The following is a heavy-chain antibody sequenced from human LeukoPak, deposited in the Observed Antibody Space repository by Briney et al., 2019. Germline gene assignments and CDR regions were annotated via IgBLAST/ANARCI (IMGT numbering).Heavy chain of an antibody. CDR3: ARSFTMVRAYDY. D-gene: IGHD3-10*01. J-gene: IGHJ4*02. CDR1: GFTFSIYG. Sequence: GGSLRLSCAASGFTFSIYGMHWVRQAPGKGLEWVAVISYDGSNKYYADSVKGRFTVSRDNSKNLVYLQMHSLRTEDTARYYCARSFTMVRAYDYWGQGTLVTVSS. V-gene: IGHV3-30*03. CDR2: ISYDGSNK.